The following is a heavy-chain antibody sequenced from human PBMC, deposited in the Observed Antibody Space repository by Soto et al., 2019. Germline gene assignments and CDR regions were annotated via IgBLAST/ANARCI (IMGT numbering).Heavy chain of an antibody. CDR1: GFNFSTYG. V-gene: IGHV3-30*18. CDR3: AKDLVNTSSWAPD. D-gene: IGHD6-19*01. J-gene: IGHJ4*01. CDR2: ISYDGSHK. Sequence: HVQLVESGGGVVQPGRSLRLSCAVSGFNFSTYGMHCFLQSPGTGLEWGAGISYDGSHKAFADSVKGRMAISRDNSKNTLFLQMNSLREADTAVYYCAKDLVNTSSWAPDWGHGTLVSVSS.